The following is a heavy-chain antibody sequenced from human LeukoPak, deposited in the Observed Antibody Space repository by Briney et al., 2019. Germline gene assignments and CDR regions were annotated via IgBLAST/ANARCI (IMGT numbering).Heavy chain of an antibody. V-gene: IGHV4-4*07. CDR1: GGSISSYY. CDR3: ARVEGSWSLHYMDV. J-gene: IGHJ6*03. D-gene: IGHD6-13*01. CDR2: ICTSGST. Sequence: SETLSLTCTVSGGSISSYYWSWIRQPAGKGLEWIGRICTSGSTNYNPSLKSRVTMSVDTSKNQFSLKLSSVTAADTAVYYCARVEGSWSLHYMDVWGKGTTVTVSS.